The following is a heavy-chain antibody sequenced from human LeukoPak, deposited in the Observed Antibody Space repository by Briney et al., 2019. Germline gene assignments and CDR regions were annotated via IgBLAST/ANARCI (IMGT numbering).Heavy chain of an antibody. CDR2: IYTSGST. V-gene: IGHV4-4*07. CDR1: GGSISSYY. Sequence: SETLSLTCTVSGGSISSYYWSWIRQPAGKGLEWIGRIYTSGSTNYNPTLKSRVTMSVDTSKNQFSLKLSSVTAADTAVYYCARDSSSWSFLDYWGQGTLVTVSS. J-gene: IGHJ4*02. D-gene: IGHD6-13*01. CDR3: ARDSSSWSFLDY.